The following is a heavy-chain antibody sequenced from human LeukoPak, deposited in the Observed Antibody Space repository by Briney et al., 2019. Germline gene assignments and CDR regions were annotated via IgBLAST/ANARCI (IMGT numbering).Heavy chain of an antibody. CDR2: IIPIFDTT. V-gene: IGHV1-69*05. J-gene: IGHJ4*02. CDR1: GGTFSSYA. CDR3: AGRFCRSGSCLPLDY. Sequence: GASVKVSCKASGGTFSSYAISWLRQAPGQGLEWMGGIIPIFDTTNYAQKFQGRVTITTDESTSTAYMELSSLRSEDTAVYYCAGRFCRSGSCLPLDYWGQGTPVTVSS. D-gene: IGHD2-15*01.